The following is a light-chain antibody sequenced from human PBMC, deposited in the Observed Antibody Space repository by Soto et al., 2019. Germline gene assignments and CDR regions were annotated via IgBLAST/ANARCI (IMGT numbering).Light chain of an antibody. CDR3: SSYAGSNNFV. V-gene: IGLV2-8*01. CDR1: SSDVGGYNY. CDR2: EVS. Sequence: QSALTQPPSASGSPGQSVTISCTGTSSDVGGYNYVSWYQQHPGKAPKLMLYEVSKRPSGVPDRFSGSKTGNTASLTVSGLQAEHEADYYCSSYAGSNNFVFGGGTNLTVL. J-gene: IGLJ2*01.